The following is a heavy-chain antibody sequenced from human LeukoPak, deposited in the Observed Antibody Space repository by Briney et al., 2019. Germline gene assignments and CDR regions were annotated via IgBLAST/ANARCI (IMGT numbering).Heavy chain of an antibody. D-gene: IGHD5-24*01. CDR2: IIPIFGTA. V-gene: IGHV1-69*05. J-gene: IGHJ6*03. Sequence: ASVKVSCKASGGTFSSYAISWVRQAPGQGLEWMGGIIPIFGTANYAQKFQGRVTITTDESTSTAYMELSSLRSEDTAVYYCARDMDGGKEGDGYNYDPSYYYYMDVWGKGTTVTVSS. CDR1: GGTFSSYA. CDR3: ARDMDGGKEGDGYNYDPSYYYYMDV.